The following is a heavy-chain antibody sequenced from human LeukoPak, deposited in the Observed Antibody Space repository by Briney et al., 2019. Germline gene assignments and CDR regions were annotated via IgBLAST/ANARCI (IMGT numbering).Heavy chain of an antibody. J-gene: IGHJ3*02. CDR3: ARGAPKRWLLRRGDAFDI. V-gene: IGHV4-34*01. D-gene: IGHD3-22*01. CDR1: GGSFSGYY. Sequence: PSETLSLTCAVYGGSFSGYYWSWIRQPPGKGLEWIGEINHSGSTNYNPYLKSRVTISVDTSKNQFSLKLSSVTAADTAVYYCARGAPKRWLLRRGDAFDIWGQGTMVTVSS. CDR2: INHSGST.